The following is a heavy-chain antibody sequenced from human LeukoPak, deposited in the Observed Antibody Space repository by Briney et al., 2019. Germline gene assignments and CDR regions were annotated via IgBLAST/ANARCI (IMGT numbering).Heavy chain of an antibody. Sequence: PSDTLSLTCSVSGGSMRLFYWSWIRQPPGKGLQWIGNIYYSGSTNNNPSLQSRLSISFDTSHNQSYLKLTTVTSADTAVYYRARTGIVATSYLFDYWGQGTLVTVSS. J-gene: IGHJ4*02. CDR1: GGSMRLFY. V-gene: IGHV4-59*07. D-gene: IGHD5-12*01. CDR3: ARTGIVATSYLFDY. CDR2: IYYSGST.